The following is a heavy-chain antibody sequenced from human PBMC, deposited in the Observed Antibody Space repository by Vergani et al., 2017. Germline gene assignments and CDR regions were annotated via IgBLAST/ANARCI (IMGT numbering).Heavy chain of an antibody. J-gene: IGHJ3*02. CDR2: ISGNGGST. CDR3: ARDSSESYWSDAFDI. V-gene: IGHV3-64*01. Sequence: EVQLVESGGGLVQPGGSLRLFCAASGFTFSSYAMLWVRQAPGKGLEYVSAISGNGGSTYYAKSVRGRFTISRDNSKNTLYLQMGSLRAEDMAVYYCARDSSESYWSDAFDIWGEGTIVTVSS. D-gene: IGHD1-26*01. CDR1: GFTFSSYA.